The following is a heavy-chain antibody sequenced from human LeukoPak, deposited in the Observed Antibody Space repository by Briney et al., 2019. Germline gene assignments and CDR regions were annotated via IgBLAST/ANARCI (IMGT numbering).Heavy chain of an antibody. CDR1: GGTFSSYA. CDR2: IIPILGIA. Sequence: SVKVSCKASGGTFSSYAISWVRQAPGQGLEWMGRIIPILGIANYAQKFQGRVTITADKSTSTAYMELSSLRSEDTAVYYCAKDSVRYDFWGGYFNWFDPWGQGTLATVSS. V-gene: IGHV1-69*04. J-gene: IGHJ5*02. CDR3: AKDSVRYDFWGGYFNWFDP. D-gene: IGHD3-3*01.